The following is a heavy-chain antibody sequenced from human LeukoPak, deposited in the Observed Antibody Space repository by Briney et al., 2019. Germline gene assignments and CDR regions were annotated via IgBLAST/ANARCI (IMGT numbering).Heavy chain of an antibody. Sequence: SGGSLRLSCAASGFTFSSYGMHWVRQAPGKGLEWVAFIRYDGSNKYYADSVKGRFTISRDNSKKTLHLQMDSLRAEDTAIYYCAKASSAGDSSSWNYWGQGILVTVSS. CDR2: IRYDGSNK. J-gene: IGHJ4*02. CDR3: AKASSAGDSSSWNY. D-gene: IGHD6-13*01. CDR1: GFTFSSYG. V-gene: IGHV3-30*02.